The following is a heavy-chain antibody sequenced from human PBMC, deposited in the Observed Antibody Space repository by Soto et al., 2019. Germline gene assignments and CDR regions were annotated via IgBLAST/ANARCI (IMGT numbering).Heavy chain of an antibody. V-gene: IGHV6-1*01. D-gene: IGHD6-13*01. J-gene: IGHJ4*02. CDR3: ARLVGNSWLDC. CDR1: GDSVSSNDAT. Sequence: QVQLQQSGPGLEKPSQTLSLTCAISGDSVSSNDATWNLIRQSPSRVLEWLGRKYYRSKWYNDYAVSAKSRMTSKPETSKNQFSLQLNSVPAEDTAVYYCARLVGNSWLDCWGKGTLVTVSS. CDR2: KYYRSKWYN.